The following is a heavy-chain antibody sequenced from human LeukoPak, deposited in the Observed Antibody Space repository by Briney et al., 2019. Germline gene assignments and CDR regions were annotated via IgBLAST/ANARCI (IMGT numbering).Heavy chain of an antibody. J-gene: IGHJ4*02. V-gene: IGHV1-18*01. CDR2: ISAYNGNT. Sequence: ASVKVSCKASGYTFTSYGISWVRQAPGQGLEWMGWISAYNGNTNYAQKLQGRVTMTTDTSTSTAYMELRSLRSDDTAVYYCARGTVTTGIGYYFDYWGQGTLVTASS. CDR1: GYTFTSYG. D-gene: IGHD4-17*01. CDR3: ARGTVTTGIGYYFDY.